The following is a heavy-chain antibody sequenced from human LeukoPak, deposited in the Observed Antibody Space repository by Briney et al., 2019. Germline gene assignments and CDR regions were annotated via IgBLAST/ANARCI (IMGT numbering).Heavy chain of an antibody. CDR3: AKAAPRPTYYDILTGYPRGYYGMDV. D-gene: IGHD3-9*01. CDR1: GFTFSSYG. Sequence: GGSLRLSCAASGFTFSSYGMHWVRQAPGKGLEWVAVISCDGSNKYYADSVKGRFTISRDNSKNTLYLQMNSLRAEDTAVYYCAKAAPRPTYYDILTGYPRGYYGMDVWGKGTTVTVSS. V-gene: IGHV3-30*18. J-gene: IGHJ6*04. CDR2: ISCDGSNK.